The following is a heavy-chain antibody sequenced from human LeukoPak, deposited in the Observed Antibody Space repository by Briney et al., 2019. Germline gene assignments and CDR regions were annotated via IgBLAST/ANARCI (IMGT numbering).Heavy chain of an antibody. J-gene: IGHJ3*02. CDR3: ARDGEYCSSTSCPFPWAFDI. Sequence: SGGSLRLSCAASGFTFDDYGMSWVRQAPGKGLEWVSGINWNGGSTGYADSVKGRFTISRDNAKNFLYLQMNSLRAEDTALYYCARDGEYCSSTSCPFPWAFDIWGQGTMVTVSS. D-gene: IGHD2-2*01. CDR2: INWNGGST. CDR1: GFTFDDYG. V-gene: IGHV3-20*04.